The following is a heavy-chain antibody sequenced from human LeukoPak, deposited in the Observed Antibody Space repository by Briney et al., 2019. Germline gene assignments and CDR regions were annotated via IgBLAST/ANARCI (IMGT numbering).Heavy chain of an antibody. Sequence: GGSLRLSCAASGFTFSNYRMNWVRQAPGKGLEWVAVISYDGSNKYYADSVKGRFTISRDNSKNTLYLQMNSLRAEDTAVYYCATEGHRSPLWGRGTLVTVSS. V-gene: IGHV3-30*03. CDR3: ATEGHRSPL. CDR1: GFTFSNYR. J-gene: IGHJ2*01. CDR2: ISYDGSNK.